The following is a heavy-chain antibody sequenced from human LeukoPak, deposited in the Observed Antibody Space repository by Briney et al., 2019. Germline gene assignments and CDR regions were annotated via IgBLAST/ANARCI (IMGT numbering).Heavy chain of an antibody. D-gene: IGHD3-10*01. V-gene: IGHV3-23*01. CDR1: GFTFSSYW. CDR2: ISGSGDST. Sequence: PGGSLRLSCAASGFTFSSYWMSWVRQAPGKGLEWVSAISGSGDSTYYADSVEGRFTISRDNSKNTLYLQMNSLRAEDTAVYYCAKVPYGSGSPDYMDVWGKGTTVTISS. J-gene: IGHJ6*03. CDR3: AKVPYGSGSPDYMDV.